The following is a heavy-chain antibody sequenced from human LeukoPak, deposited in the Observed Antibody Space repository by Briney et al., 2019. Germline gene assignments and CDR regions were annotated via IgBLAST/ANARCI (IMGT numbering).Heavy chain of an antibody. CDR2: IKLDGSEK. Sequence: GGSLRLSCVASGFTFGKYWMSWVRQAPGKGLEWVANIKLDGSEKNYVDSVKGRFTISRDNTKNSLYLQMNSLRVEDTAVYYCATSGYLLQSYYFDYWGQGTLVTVSS. CDR3: ATSGYLLQSYYFDY. V-gene: IGHV3-7*03. D-gene: IGHD5-18*01. CDR1: GFTFGKYW. J-gene: IGHJ4*02.